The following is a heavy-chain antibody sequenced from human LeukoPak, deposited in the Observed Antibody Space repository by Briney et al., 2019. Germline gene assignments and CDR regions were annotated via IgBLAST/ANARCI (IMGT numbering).Heavy chain of an antibody. Sequence: GGSLRLSCAASGFTISNAWMSWDRQAPGKGLEGVAVISYDGSNKYYADSVKGRFTISRDNSKNTLYLQMNSLRVEDTAVYYCAKGRDGYNADFDYWGQGTLVTVSS. D-gene: IGHD5-24*01. CDR2: ISYDGSNK. CDR3: AKGRDGYNADFDY. V-gene: IGHV3-30*18. CDR1: GFTISNAW. J-gene: IGHJ4*02.